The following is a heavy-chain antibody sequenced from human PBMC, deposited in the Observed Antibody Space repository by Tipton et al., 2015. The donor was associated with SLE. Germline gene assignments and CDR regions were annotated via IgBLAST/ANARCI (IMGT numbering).Heavy chain of an antibody. CDR1: GGSFSGYY. Sequence: TLSLTCAVYGGSFSGYYWSWIRQPPGKGLEWIGYIYYSGSTNYNPSLKSRVTISVDTSKNQFSLKLSSVTAADTAVYYCARSPEGQWLDRIDYWGQGTLVTVSS. J-gene: IGHJ4*02. CDR3: ARSPEGQWLDRIDY. D-gene: IGHD6-19*01. CDR2: IYYSGST. V-gene: IGHV4-59*01.